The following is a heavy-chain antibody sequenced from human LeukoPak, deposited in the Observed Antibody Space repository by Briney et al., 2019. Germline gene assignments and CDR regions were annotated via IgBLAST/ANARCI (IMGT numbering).Heavy chain of an antibody. D-gene: IGHD6-6*01. CDR1: GGSISSYF. CDR2: IYYSGST. Sequence: SETLSLTCTVSGGSISSYFWSWIRQPPGKGLEWIGYIYYSGSTNYNPSLKSRVTISVDTSKNQFSLKLSSVTAADTAVYYCARATGEYTSSRPLDYWGQGTLVTVSS. V-gene: IGHV4-59*01. J-gene: IGHJ4*02. CDR3: ARATGEYTSSRPLDY.